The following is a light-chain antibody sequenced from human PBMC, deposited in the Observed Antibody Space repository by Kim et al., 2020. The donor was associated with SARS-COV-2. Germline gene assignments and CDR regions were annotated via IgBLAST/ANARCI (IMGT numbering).Light chain of an antibody. CDR1: KLGDKY. CDR2: QDN. V-gene: IGLV3-1*01. Sequence: SYELTQRPSVSVSPGQTASITCSGDKLGDKYVCWYQQRPGQSPVLVIYQDNKRPSGIHERFSGSNSGNTATLTISGTQAMDEADYYCQAWDSSIVVFGGGTQLTDL. J-gene: IGLJ2*01. CDR3: QAWDSSIVV.